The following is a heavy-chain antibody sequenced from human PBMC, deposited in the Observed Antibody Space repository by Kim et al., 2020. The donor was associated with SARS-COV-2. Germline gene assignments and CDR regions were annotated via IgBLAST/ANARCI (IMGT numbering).Heavy chain of an antibody. J-gene: IGHJ4*02. CDR2: IYYSGST. CDR3: AGFTYYYGSGSYYNFDY. CDR1: GGSISSYY. Sequence: SETLSLTCTVSGGSISSYYWSWIRQPPGKGLEWIGYIYYSGSTNYNPSLKSRVTISVDTSKNQFSLKLSSVTAADTAVYYCAGFTYYYGSGSYYNFDYWGQGTLVTVSS. D-gene: IGHD3-10*01. V-gene: IGHV4-59*08.